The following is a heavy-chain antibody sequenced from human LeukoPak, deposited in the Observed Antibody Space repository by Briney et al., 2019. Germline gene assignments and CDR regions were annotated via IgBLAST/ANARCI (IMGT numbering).Heavy chain of an antibody. Sequence: SETLSLTCAVYGGSFSGYYWSWIRQPPGKGLEWIGEINHSGSTNYNPSLKSRVTISVDTSKNQFSLKLSSVTAADTAVYYCARSSGDYDFWSGCLGYCFDYWGQGTLVTVSS. V-gene: IGHV4-34*01. CDR1: GGSFSGYY. CDR3: ARSSGDYDFWSGCLGYCFDY. D-gene: IGHD3-3*01. J-gene: IGHJ4*02. CDR2: INHSGST.